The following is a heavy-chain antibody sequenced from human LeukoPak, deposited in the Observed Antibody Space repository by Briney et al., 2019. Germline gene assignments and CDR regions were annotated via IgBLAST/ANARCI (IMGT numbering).Heavy chain of an antibody. CDR3: AKDIGAAIWFDP. Sequence: GGSLRLSCAASGFTFRSYTMSWGRQAPRKGLGWVSAISGSGGSTYYADSVKGRFTISRDNSKNTLYLQMNSLRAEDTAVYYCAKDIGAAIWFDPWGQGTLVTVSS. CDR1: GFTFRSYT. D-gene: IGHD5-12*01. J-gene: IGHJ5*02. CDR2: ISGSGGST. V-gene: IGHV3-23*01.